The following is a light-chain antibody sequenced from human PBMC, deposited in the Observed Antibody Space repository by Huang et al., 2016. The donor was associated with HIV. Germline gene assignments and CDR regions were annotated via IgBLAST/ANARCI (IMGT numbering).Light chain of an antibody. CDR1: QSVGSN. J-gene: IGKJ1*01. V-gene: IGKV3-15*01. CDR3: QQYNNWPRRT. CDR2: GAS. Sequence: EIVMTQSPATLSVSPGERATLSCRASQSVGSNLAWYQQKPGQAPRLLIYGASARATGLPARFSGNGSGTEFTLTISSLQSEDFAVYYCQQYNNWPRRTFGQGTKVEIK.